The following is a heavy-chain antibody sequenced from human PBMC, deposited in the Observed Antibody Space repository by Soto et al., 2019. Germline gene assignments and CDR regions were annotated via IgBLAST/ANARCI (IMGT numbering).Heavy chain of an antibody. V-gene: IGHV4-31*03. D-gene: IGHD4-17*01. CDR1: GGSISSGGYY. CDR3: ARALTYGDYVSAFDI. J-gene: IGHJ3*02. Sequence: QVQLQESGPGLVKPSQTLSLNRPVSGGSISSGGYYWSWIRPHPRKGLEWIGYIYYSGSTSYNPSLKSRVTISVDASKNQFSLKLSSVTAADTAVYYCARALTYGDYVSAFDIWGQGTMVTVSS. CDR2: IYYSGST.